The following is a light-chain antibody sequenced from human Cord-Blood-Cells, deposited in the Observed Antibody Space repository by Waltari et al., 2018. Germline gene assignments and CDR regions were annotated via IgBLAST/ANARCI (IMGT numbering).Light chain of an antibody. CDR2: KAS. Sequence: DIKMTQSPSTLSASVGDRVTITCRASQSISSGLAWYQQKPGKAPKLLIYKASSLESGVPSRFSGSGSGTEFTLTISSLQPDDFATYYCQQYNSSFGQGTKLEIK. J-gene: IGKJ2*01. CDR3: QQYNSS. V-gene: IGKV1-5*03. CDR1: QSISSG.